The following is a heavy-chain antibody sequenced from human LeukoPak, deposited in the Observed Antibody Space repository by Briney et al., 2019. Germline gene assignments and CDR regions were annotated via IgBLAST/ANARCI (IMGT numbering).Heavy chain of an antibody. CDR2: LTGISTYI. CDR3: VRGTGRL. D-gene: IGHD1-1*01. Sequence: GGSLRLSCFASGLTFRSYTMNWVRQAPGKGLEWVSSLTGISTYIEYADSVRGRFTISRDNSNNTLHLHMSNLRDEDTAVYYCVRGTGRLWGQGSLVIVS. V-gene: IGHV3-21*01. CDR1: GLTFRSYT. J-gene: IGHJ4*02.